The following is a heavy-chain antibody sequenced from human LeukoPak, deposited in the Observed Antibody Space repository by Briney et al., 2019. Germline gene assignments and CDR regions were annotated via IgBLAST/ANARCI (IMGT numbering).Heavy chain of an antibody. V-gene: IGHV6-1*01. CDR1: GDSVSSNSAA. Sequence: SQTLSLTCAISGDSVSSNSAAWNWIRQSPSRGLEWLGRTYYRSKWYNDYAVSVKSRITINPDTSKNQFSLQPNSVTPEDTAVYYCARVTVIVNAYYYYYGMDVWGRGTTVTVSS. J-gene: IGHJ6*02. CDR2: TYYRSKWYN. D-gene: IGHD3-22*01. CDR3: ARVTVIVNAYYYYYGMDV.